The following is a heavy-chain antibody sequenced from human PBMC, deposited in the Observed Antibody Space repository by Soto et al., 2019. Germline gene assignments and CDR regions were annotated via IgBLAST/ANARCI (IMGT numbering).Heavy chain of an antibody. CDR3: DRNGALDY. D-gene: IGHD2-8*01. V-gene: IGHV4-30-4*01. CDR1: GGSISSGDYY. CDR2: ILYSGTT. Sequence: QVQLQESGPGLVKPSQTLSLTCTVSGGSISSGDYYWSWIRQPPGKGLEWIGYILYSGTTNYNPSLDSRLTISGDTSKNQFSLKRTSVTAADTAVYYCDRNGALDYWGRGTLVTVSS. J-gene: IGHJ4*02.